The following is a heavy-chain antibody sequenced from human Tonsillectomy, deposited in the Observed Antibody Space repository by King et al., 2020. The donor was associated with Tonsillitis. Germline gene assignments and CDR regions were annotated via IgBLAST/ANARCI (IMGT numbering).Heavy chain of an antibody. CDR1: GVTFSTGVTFSSSG. J-gene: IGHJ6*03. Sequence: VQLVESGGRVVQPGRSLRLSCAAPGVTFSTGVTFSSSGMHWVRQAPGKGLEWVAFIWSDGSNKYYTDSVKGRFTISRDNSKNTLYLQMNSLRGEDTAVYYCARDRGKYYMDVWGKGTTVTVSS. D-gene: IGHD1-26*01. CDR2: IWSDGSNK. CDR3: ARDRGKYYMDV. V-gene: IGHV3-33*08.